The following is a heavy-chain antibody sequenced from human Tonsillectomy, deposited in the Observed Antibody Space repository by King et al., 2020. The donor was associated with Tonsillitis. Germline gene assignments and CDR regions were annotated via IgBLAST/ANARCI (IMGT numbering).Heavy chain of an antibody. CDR1: GYSFSNYW. Sequence: DVQLVESGAEVKKPGESLRISCQGSGYSFSNYWISWVRQKPGKGLEWMGRIDPSDSYTKYSPSFQGHVTISADKSISTAYLQWGSLKASDTAMYYCARRNRYDSHDIYYPGGWFDPWGQGTLVTVSS. D-gene: IGHD3-22*01. V-gene: IGHV5-10-1*03. J-gene: IGHJ5*02. CDR2: IDPSDSYT. CDR3: ARRNRYDSHDIYYPGGWFDP.